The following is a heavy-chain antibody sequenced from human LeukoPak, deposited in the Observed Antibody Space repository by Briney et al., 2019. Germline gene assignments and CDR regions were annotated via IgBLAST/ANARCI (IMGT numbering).Heavy chain of an antibody. Sequence: ASVKVSCKVSGYTLTELSMHWVRQAPGKGLEWMGGFHPQDGETIYAQKFQGRVTMTEDTSTDTAYMELSSLRSEDTAVYYCATVNFRDGNSRYYYYYMDVWGKGTTVTVSS. D-gene: IGHD4-23*01. CDR3: ATVNFRDGNSRYYYYYMDV. V-gene: IGHV1-24*01. CDR1: GYTLTELS. J-gene: IGHJ6*03. CDR2: FHPQDGET.